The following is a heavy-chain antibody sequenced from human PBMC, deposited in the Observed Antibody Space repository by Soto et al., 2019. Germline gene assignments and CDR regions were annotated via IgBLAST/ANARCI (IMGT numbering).Heavy chain of an antibody. V-gene: IGHV3-72*01. CDR3: GDLTWGASYIP. CDR2: IRDKAQGFST. CDR1: GFALGDHY. J-gene: IGHJ4*02. D-gene: IGHD2-21*01. Sequence: EVQLVASGGDLVQPGGSLRLSCVASGFALGDHYMDWVRQAPGKGLEWVGLIRDKAQGFSTIYAESVKGRFTISRDDSKNLLYLQMNSLTIEDTAVYYCGDLTWGASYIPWGPGSLVTVSS.